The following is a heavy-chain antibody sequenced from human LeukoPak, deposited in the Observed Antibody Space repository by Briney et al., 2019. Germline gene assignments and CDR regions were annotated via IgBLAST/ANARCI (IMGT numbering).Heavy chain of an antibody. J-gene: IGHJ5*02. CDR2: ISHDGSNK. D-gene: IGHD3-10*01. CDR3: AKVWVRGYKGLNWFDP. CDR1: GLTFSSYS. V-gene: IGHV3-30-3*01. Sequence: PGGSLRLSCAASGLTFSSYSFNWVRQAPGKGLEWVAVISHDGSNKYYADSLRGRFTISRDNSKNTLYLQMNSLRAEDTAVYYCAKVWVRGYKGLNWFDPWGQGTLVTVSS.